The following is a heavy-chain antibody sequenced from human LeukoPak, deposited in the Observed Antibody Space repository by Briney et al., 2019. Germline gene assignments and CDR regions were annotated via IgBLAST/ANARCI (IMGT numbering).Heavy chain of an antibody. CDR2: IYHSGST. CDR3: ARATSAAGTFRWFDP. Sequence: SETLSLTCTVSGYSISSGYYWGWIRQPPGKGLEWIGSIYHSGSTYYNPSLKSRVTISVDTSKNQFSLKLSSVTAADTAVYYCARATSAAGTFRWFDPWGQGTLVTVSS. J-gene: IGHJ5*02. V-gene: IGHV4-38-2*02. CDR1: GYSISSGYY. D-gene: IGHD6-13*01.